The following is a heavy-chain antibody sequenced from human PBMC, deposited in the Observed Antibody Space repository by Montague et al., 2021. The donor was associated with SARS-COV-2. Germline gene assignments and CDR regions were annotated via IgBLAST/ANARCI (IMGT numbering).Heavy chain of an antibody. CDR3: ARLGDGIVPSPILGLGPYYSFYYMDV. CDR2: ISQSGNT. CDR1: GGSFSRYY. V-gene: IGHV4-34*01. Sequence: ETLSLTCAVSGGSFSRYYWSWIRQPPGRGLEWIGEISQSGNTKYNPSLQSRVSISLDTSRNQFSLKLTSITAADTAIYYCARLGDGIVPSPILGLGPYYSFYYMDVWGEGTTVTVSS. J-gene: IGHJ6*03. D-gene: IGHD2-2*02.